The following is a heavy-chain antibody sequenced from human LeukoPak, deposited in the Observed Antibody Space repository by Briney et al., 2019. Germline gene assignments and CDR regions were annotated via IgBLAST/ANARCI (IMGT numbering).Heavy chain of an antibody. CDR1: GGSISSSSYY. J-gene: IGHJ4*02. CDR2: IYYSGNT. CDR3: ARTLYGDYRSFDY. Sequence: PSETLSLTCTVSGGSISSSSYYWGWIRQPPGKGLGWIGNIYYSGNTYYNPSLKSRVTISVDTSKNQFSLKLNSVTAADTAVYYCARTLYGDYRSFDYWGQGTLVTVSS. D-gene: IGHD4-17*01. V-gene: IGHV4-39*07.